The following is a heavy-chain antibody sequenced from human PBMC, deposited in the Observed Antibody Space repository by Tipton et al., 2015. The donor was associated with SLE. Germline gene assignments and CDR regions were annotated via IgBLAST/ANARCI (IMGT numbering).Heavy chain of an antibody. V-gene: IGHV4-61*02. D-gene: IGHD6-6*01. CDR1: GGSISSGSYY. CDR3: ASGAARRGFDI. CDR2: IYTSGST. Sequence: TLSLTCTVSGGSISSGSYYWSWIRQPAGKGLEWIGRIYTSGSTNYNPSLKSRVTISVDTSKNQFSLKLSSVTAADTAVYYCASGAARRGFDIWGQGTMVTVSS. J-gene: IGHJ3*02.